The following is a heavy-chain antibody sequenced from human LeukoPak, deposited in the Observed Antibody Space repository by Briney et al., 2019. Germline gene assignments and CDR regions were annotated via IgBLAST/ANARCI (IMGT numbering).Heavy chain of an antibody. Sequence: ASVKVSCKASGYTFTGYYMHWVRQAPGQGLEWMGWINPNSGGTNYAQKFQGRVTMTRDTSISTAYMELSRLRSDDTAVYYCAGQYCSSTSCYNDYWGQGTLVTVSS. CDR3: AGQYCSSTSCYNDY. CDR1: GYTFTGYY. V-gene: IGHV1-2*02. D-gene: IGHD2-2*02. J-gene: IGHJ4*02. CDR2: INPNSGGT.